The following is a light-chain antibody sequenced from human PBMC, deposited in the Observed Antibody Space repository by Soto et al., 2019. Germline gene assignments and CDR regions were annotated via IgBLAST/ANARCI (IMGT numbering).Light chain of an antibody. CDR3: SSYLNYNSEV. CDR2: EVN. V-gene: IGLV2-8*01. CDR1: NTDVGGYNY. Sequence: QSALAQPPSASGSPGESATISCTGTNTDVGGYNYVSWYQRHPGKAPKLIIYEVNKRPSGVPDRFSGSKSGNTASLTVSGLQAEDEADYYCSSYLNYNSEVFGTGTKVTVL. J-gene: IGLJ1*01.